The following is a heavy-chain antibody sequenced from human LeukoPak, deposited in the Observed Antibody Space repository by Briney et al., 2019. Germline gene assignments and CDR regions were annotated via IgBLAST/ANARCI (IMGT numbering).Heavy chain of an antibody. D-gene: IGHD1-7*01. J-gene: IGHJ4*02. Sequence: ASVKVSCKASGYTFTGYYMHWVRQAPGQGLEWMGWINPNSGGTNYAQKFQGRVTMTRDTSISTAYMELSRLRSDDTAVYYCAREIGYNWNYAHGYWGQGTLVTVSS. CDR1: GYTFTGYY. CDR2: INPNSGGT. CDR3: AREIGYNWNYAHGY. V-gene: IGHV1-2*02.